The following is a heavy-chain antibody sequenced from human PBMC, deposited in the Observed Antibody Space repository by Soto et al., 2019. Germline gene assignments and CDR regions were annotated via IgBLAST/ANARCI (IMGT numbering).Heavy chain of an antibody. CDR1: GFTFSGSA. CDR2: IRSKANSYAT. CDR3: ARHALQFCGGDCYLLPYFDL. J-gene: IGHJ2*01. V-gene: IGHV3-73*02. D-gene: IGHD2-21*02. Sequence: EVQLVESGGGLVQPGVSLKLSCAASGFTFSGSAMHWVRQASGKGLEWVGRIRSKANSYATAHAASVKGRFTISRDDSKNTAYLQMNSLKTEDTAVYYCARHALQFCGGDCYLLPYFDLWGRGTLGTVSS.